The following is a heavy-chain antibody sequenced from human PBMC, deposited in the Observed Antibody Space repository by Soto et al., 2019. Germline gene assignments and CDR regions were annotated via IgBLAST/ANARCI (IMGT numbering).Heavy chain of an antibody. CDR3: ARGFDCSGGSCYEEGGLLWYFDL. J-gene: IGHJ2*01. Sequence: QVQLVQSGAEVKKPGSSVKVSCKASGGTFSSYAISWVRQAPGQGLEWMGGIIPIFGTANYAQKFQGRVTITADESTSTAYIELSSLRSEDTAVYYCARGFDCSGGSCYEEGGLLWYFDLWGRGTLVTVSS. CDR1: GGTFSSYA. CDR2: IIPIFGTA. D-gene: IGHD2-15*01. V-gene: IGHV1-69*01.